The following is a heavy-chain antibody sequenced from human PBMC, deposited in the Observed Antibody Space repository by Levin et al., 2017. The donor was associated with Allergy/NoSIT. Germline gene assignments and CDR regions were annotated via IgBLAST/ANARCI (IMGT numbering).Heavy chain of an antibody. V-gene: IGHV3-23*01. CDR1: GFTFSSYA. J-gene: IGHJ4*02. CDR2: ISGSGGST. Sequence: GGSLRLSCAASGFTFSSYAMSWVRQAPGKGLEWVSAISGSGGSTYYADSVKGRFTISRDNSKNTLYLQMNSLRAEDTAVYYCAKDLARPYPMITFGGVIVMAYWGQGTLVTVSS. D-gene: IGHD3-16*02. CDR3: AKDLARPYPMITFGGVIVMAY.